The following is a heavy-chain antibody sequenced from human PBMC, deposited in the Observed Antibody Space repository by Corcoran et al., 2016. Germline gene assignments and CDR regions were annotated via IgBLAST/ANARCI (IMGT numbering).Heavy chain of an antibody. Sequence: QVQLVQSGAEVKKPGASVKVSCKASGYTFTSYDINWVRQATGQGLEWMGWMNPNSGNTGYAQKFQGRVTMTRNTSISTAYMELSSLRSEDTAVYYWARGGGGAVTVYYYYYGMDVWGQGTTVTVSS. J-gene: IGHJ6*02. D-gene: IGHD2-21*01. CDR1: GYTFTSYD. CDR3: ARGGGGAVTVYYYYYGMDV. V-gene: IGHV1-8*01. CDR2: MNPNSGNT.